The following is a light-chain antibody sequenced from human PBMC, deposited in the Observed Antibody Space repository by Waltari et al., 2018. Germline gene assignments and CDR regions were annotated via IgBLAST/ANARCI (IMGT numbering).Light chain of an antibody. J-gene: IGLJ2*01. V-gene: IGLV1-47*01. CDR1: NSNIGFNS. Sequence: QSVLSQPPSASASPGQGVTISCSGSNSNIGFNSVFWYQHVPGTAPKLVLFRDSRRPSGVPGRFSGSKSGPSASLALRGLRSEDEADYYCASWDQSLRGVVFGGGTKLTVL. CDR3: ASWDQSLRGVV. CDR2: RDS.